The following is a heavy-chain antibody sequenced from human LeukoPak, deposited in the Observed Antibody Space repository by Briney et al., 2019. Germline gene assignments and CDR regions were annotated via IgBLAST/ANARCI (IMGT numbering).Heavy chain of an antibody. CDR1: GGSISSSSYY. V-gene: IGHV4-39*01. CDR3: ARQRIAAAAPFDY. J-gene: IGHJ4*02. CDR2: IYYSGST. D-gene: IGHD6-13*01. Sequence: KPSETLSLTCTVSGGSISSSSYYWGWIRQPPGKGLEWIGSIYYSGSTYYNPSLKSRVTISADTSKNQFSLKLSSVTAADTAVYYCARQRIAAAAPFDYWGQGTLVTVSS.